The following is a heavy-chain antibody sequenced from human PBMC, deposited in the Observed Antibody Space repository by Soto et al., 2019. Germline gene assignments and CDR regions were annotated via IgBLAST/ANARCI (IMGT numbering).Heavy chain of an antibody. CDR2: MNPYSGNT. CDR3: ASVGSYDSTPDVAFDI. Sequence: ASVKVSCKASGYTFTTYDISWVRQATGQGLEWMGWMNPYSGNTGYAQKFQGRVTMTRNTSISTAYMELSSLRSEDTAVYYCASVGSYDSTPDVAFDIWGQGTMVTVS. CDR1: GYTFTTYD. D-gene: IGHD3-22*01. V-gene: IGHV1-8*01. J-gene: IGHJ3*02.